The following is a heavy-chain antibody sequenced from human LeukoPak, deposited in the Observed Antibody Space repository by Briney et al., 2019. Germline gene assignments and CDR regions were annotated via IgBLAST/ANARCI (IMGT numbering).Heavy chain of an antibody. CDR1: GYSFTSYW. CDR2: IYPGDSDT. Sequence: GESLQIFCQGSGYSFTSYWIGWVRQMPGKGLEWMGIIYPGDSDTRYSPSFQGQVTISADKSISTAYLQWSSLKASDTAMYYCARLSQQQLVLAYWGQGTLVTVSS. D-gene: IGHD6-13*01. J-gene: IGHJ4*02. CDR3: ARLSQQQLVLAY. V-gene: IGHV5-51*01.